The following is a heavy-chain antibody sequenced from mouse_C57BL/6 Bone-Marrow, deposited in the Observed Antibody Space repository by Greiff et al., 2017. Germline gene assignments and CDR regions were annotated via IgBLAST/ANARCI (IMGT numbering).Heavy chain of an antibody. J-gene: IGHJ2*01. CDR3: ARDTAYFDY. Sequence: QVQLQQPGAELVKPGASVKLSCKASGYTFTSYWITWVKQRPGQGLEWIGEIYPGSGSTNYNEKFKSKATLTVDTSSSTAYMQLSSLTSEDSAVYYCARDTAYFDYWGQGTTLTVSS. CDR1: GYTFTSYW. V-gene: IGHV1-55*01. CDR2: IYPGSGST.